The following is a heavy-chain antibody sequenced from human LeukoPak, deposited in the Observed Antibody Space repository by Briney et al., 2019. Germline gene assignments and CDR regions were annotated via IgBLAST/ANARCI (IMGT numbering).Heavy chain of an antibody. D-gene: IGHD6-13*01. CDR3: AGGEGAAGIYDAFDF. V-gene: IGHV3-23*01. CDR2: ITGSGSRI. CDR1: TSMFSSYA. J-gene: IGHJ3*01. Sequence: GGSLRLSCAASTSMFSSYAMTWVRQAPGKGLQWISTITGSGSRIYYADSVKGRFTLSRDNSKDTLHLQMNGLGAEDTAVYYCAGGEGAAGIYDAFDFWGQGTLVTVSS.